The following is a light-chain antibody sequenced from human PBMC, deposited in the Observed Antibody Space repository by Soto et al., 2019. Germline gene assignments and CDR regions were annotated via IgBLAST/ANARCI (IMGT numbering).Light chain of an antibody. CDR2: DVS. J-gene: IGKJ5*01. V-gene: IGKV1-17*03. CDR1: QGISNH. Sequence: IQMTQSPSAMSASVGDRVTITCRASQGISNHLVWFQLKPGKVPKRLIYDVSSLQTGVPSRFSGSGSGTDFTLTISSLQPEDFATYYCLQHNNFPLTFGQGTRLE. CDR3: LQHNNFPLT.